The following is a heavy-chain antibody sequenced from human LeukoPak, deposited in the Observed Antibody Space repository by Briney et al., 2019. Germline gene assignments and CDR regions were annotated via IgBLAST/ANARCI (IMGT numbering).Heavy chain of an antibody. D-gene: IGHD3-10*01. V-gene: IGHV3-30*02. CDR2: GRYDGSNK. Sequence: GGSLRLTCATSGFTFSSYDMHWVRQAPGKGLEWVAFGRYDGSNKNYADSVQGRFTISRDNSKNTLYLHMTSLRAEDTAVYYCAKRPPGSGLDYWGQGTLVTVSS. J-gene: IGHJ4*02. CDR3: AKRPPGSGLDY. CDR1: GFTFSSYD.